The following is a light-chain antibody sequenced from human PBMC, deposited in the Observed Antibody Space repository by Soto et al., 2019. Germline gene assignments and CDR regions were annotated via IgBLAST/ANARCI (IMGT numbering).Light chain of an antibody. Sequence: EIVLTQSPATLSLSPGERATLSCRASQSVSRYLAWYQQKPGQAPRLLIYDASNRASGIPVRFSGSGSGTGFTLTISSLGPEDFAVYYCQQRSNWLQTFGQGTKVEIK. J-gene: IGKJ1*01. CDR3: QQRSNWLQT. CDR1: QSVSRY. V-gene: IGKV3-11*01. CDR2: DAS.